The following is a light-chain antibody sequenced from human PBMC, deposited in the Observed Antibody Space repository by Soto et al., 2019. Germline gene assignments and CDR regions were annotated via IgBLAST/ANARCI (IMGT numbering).Light chain of an antibody. CDR3: LQYYSYPWT. J-gene: IGKJ1*01. CDR2: AAS. Sequence: ALRMTQSPSSFSASTGDRVTITCRASQVISSYLAWYQQKPGKAPKLLIYAASTLQSGVPSRFSGSGSGTDFTLTISCLQSEDFATYYCLQYYSYPWTFGQGTKVEIK. CDR1: QVISSY. V-gene: IGKV1-8*01.